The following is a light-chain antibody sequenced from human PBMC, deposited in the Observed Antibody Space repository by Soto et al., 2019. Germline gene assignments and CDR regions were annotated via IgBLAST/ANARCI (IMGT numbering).Light chain of an antibody. J-gene: IGKJ5*01. CDR1: QSISSY. CDR3: QQANSFPIT. Sequence: DIQMTQSPSSLSASVGYRVTITCLASQSISSYLNCDQQKPGKAPKLLIYAASSLQGGLPSRFSGSGSGTDFPLTISSLQPEDVATYYGQQANSFPITFGQGKRLEIK. CDR2: AAS. V-gene: IGKV1-39*01.